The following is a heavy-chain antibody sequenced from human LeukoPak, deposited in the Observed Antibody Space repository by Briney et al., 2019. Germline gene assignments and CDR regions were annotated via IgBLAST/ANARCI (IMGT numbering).Heavy chain of an antibody. V-gene: IGHV3-33*08. CDR2: IWYDGSNK. Sequence: GGSLRLSCAASGFTVSSNYMSWVRQAPGKGLEWVAVIWYDGSNKYYADSVKGRFTISRDNSKNTLYLQMNSLRAEDTAVYYCARGGYCDSSGYLNWGQGTLVTVSS. CDR1: GFTVSSNY. CDR3: ARGGYCDSSGYLN. D-gene: IGHD3-22*01. J-gene: IGHJ4*02.